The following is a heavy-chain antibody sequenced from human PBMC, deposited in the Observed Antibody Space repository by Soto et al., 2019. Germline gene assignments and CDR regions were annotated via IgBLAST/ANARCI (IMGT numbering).Heavy chain of an antibody. CDR3: ARRNSSSWYGLDY. J-gene: IGHJ4*02. CDR2: IYHSGST. CDR1: GYSISSGYY. D-gene: IGHD6-13*01. V-gene: IGHV4-38-2*01. Sequence: SETLSLTCAVSGYSISSGYYWGWIRQPPGKGLEWIGSIYHSGSTYYNPSLKSRVSISVDTSKNQFSLRLSSVTAADTAMYYCARRNSSSWYGLDYWGQGTMVTVSS.